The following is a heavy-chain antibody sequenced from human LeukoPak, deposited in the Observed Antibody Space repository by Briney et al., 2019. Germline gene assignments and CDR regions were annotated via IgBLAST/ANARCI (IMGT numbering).Heavy chain of an antibody. CDR2: INPNSGGT. J-gene: IGHJ4*02. D-gene: IGHD2-8*01. CDR1: GYTFTGYY. V-gene: IGHV1-2*06. CDR3: ARVPKPGLGYCTNGVCHPGDY. Sequence: ASVKVSCKASGYTFTGYYMHWVRQAPGQGLEWMGRINPNSGGTNYAQKFQGRVTMTRDTSISTAYMELSRLRSDDTAVYYCARVPKPGLGYCTNGVCHPGDYWGQGTLVTVS.